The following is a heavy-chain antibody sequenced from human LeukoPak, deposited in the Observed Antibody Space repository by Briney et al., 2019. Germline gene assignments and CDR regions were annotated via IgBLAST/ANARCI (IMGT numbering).Heavy chain of an antibody. CDR2: VYHSGST. Sequence: SETLSLTCVVSGGSISSSNWWSWVRQPPGRGLEWIGEVYHSGSTNYNPSLKSRVNISVDKSKNHFSLKLRSVTAADTAVYYCARDHLNDYGDSEYLDYWGQGTLVTVPS. V-gene: IGHV4-4*02. CDR3: ARDHLNDYGDSEYLDY. J-gene: IGHJ4*02. CDR1: GGSISSSNW. D-gene: IGHD4-17*01.